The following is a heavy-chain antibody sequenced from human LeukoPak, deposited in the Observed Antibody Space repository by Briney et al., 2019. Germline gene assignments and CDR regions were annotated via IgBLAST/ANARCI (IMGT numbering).Heavy chain of an antibody. CDR1: GFIFNNYW. V-gene: IGHV3-74*01. CDR3: ARDGYCSGGRCYGMDV. J-gene: IGHJ6*02. D-gene: IGHD2-15*01. CDR2: INTDESST. Sequence: GGSLRLSCAASGFIFNNYWMHWVRQAPGKGLVWVARINTDESSTSYADSVKGRFTISRDNAKNTLYLQMNSLRVEDTAVYYCARDGYCSGGRCYGMDVWGQGTTVTVSS.